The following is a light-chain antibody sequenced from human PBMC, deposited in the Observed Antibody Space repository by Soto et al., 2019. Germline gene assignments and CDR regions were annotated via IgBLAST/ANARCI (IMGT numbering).Light chain of an antibody. CDR2: DES. V-gene: IGKV1-5*01. CDR1: QSIVRW. J-gene: IGKJ1*01. Sequence: DIQMTQSPSTLSASVGDRVTITCRASQSIVRWLAWYPQNPGKAPKLLIYDESSLESGVPSRFSGSGSGAVVTLTLSSLQPDEFATYYCQQYNSYSRTCGQGAKV. CDR3: QQYNSYSRT.